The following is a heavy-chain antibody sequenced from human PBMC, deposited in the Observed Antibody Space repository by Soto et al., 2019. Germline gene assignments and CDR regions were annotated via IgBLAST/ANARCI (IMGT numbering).Heavy chain of an antibody. D-gene: IGHD4-17*01. CDR3: TTDLPHYLRPINWFDH. J-gene: IGHJ5*02. Sequence: GGSLRLSCAASGFTFSNAWMSWVRQAPGKGLEWVGRIKSKTDGGTTDYAAPVKGRFTISRDDSKNTLYLQMNSLKTEDTAVYYCTTDLPHYLRPINWFDHWGQGTLVTVS. CDR2: IKSKTDGGTT. CDR1: GFTFSNAW. V-gene: IGHV3-15*01.